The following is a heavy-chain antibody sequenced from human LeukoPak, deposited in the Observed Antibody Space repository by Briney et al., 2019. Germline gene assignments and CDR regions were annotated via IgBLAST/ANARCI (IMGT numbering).Heavy chain of an antibody. Sequence: SETLSLTCTVSGGSISSSSYYWGWIRQPPGKGLEWIGSIYYSGSTYYNPSLKSRVTISVDTSKNQFSLKLSSVTAADTAVYYCASWVQFSSIAAAGTAWDYWGQGTLVTVSS. J-gene: IGHJ4*02. CDR3: ASWVQFSSIAAAGTAWDY. CDR1: GGSISSSSYY. V-gene: IGHV4-39*01. D-gene: IGHD6-13*01. CDR2: IYYSGST.